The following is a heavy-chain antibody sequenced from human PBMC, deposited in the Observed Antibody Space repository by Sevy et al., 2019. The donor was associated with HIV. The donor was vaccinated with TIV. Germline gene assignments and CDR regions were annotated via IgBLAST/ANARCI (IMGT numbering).Heavy chain of an antibody. V-gene: IGHV4-59*08. CDR3: TRHDSSGHSDY. CDR1: DGSVSGYF. Sequence: SETLSLTCTVSDGSVSGYFWSWIRQPPGRGLEWIGNIHHGGTTKYNPSLKSRLTISIDTSKNQFSLILTSATAADTAVYYCTRHDSSGHSDYWGQGTPVTVSS. J-gene: IGHJ4*02. CDR2: IHHGGTT. D-gene: IGHD3-22*01.